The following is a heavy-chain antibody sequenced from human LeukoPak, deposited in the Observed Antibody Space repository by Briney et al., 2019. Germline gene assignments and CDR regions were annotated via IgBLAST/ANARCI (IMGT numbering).Heavy chain of an antibody. Sequence: GSLLLSCASSGFTFSSYSMNGARQSPGKGLDWVASISTRSRYIYSAVSGKGRFTISRDNAKNSLYLQMHSLRAEDTAVYYCASSGKNEVVAATRGDWDFDYWGQGTLVTVSS. D-gene: IGHD2-15*01. CDR1: GFTFSSYS. CDR2: ISTRSRYI. CDR3: ASSGKNEVVAATRGDWDFDY. V-gene: IGHV3-21*01. J-gene: IGHJ4*02.